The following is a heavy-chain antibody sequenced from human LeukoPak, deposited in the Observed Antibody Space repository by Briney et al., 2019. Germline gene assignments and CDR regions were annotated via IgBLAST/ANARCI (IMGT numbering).Heavy chain of an antibody. Sequence: PGGSLRLSCAASGFTFTGYWMHWVRQAPGKGLVWVSRINSDGSSTIYADSVKGRFTISRYNTKNTLYLQMNSLRAEDTAVYYCVRGGSYSTNPFDIWGQGTMVTVSS. J-gene: IGHJ3*02. CDR3: VRGGSYSTNPFDI. V-gene: IGHV3-74*01. D-gene: IGHD1-26*01. CDR2: INSDGSST. CDR1: GFTFTGYW.